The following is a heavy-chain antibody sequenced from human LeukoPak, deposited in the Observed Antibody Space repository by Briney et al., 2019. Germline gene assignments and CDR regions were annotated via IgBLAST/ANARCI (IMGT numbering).Heavy chain of an antibody. V-gene: IGHV3-30-3*01. D-gene: IGHD3-3*01. CDR3: ARPSYDFWSGKRLDD. CDR2: ISYDGSNK. J-gene: IGHJ4*02. CDR1: GFTYSSYA. Sequence: AGGSVRLSCGASGFTYSSYAMHGVREAPGKGLEGVADISYDGSNKYYADSVKGRFTISRDNSKNTLYLQMSSLRAEDTAVYYCARPSYDFWSGKRLDDWGQGTLVTVSS.